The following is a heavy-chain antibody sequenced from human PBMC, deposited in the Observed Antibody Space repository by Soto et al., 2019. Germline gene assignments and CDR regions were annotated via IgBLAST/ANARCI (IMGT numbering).Heavy chain of an antibody. CDR3: AKGLHSGSYFEY. CDR2: ISGSGGST. V-gene: IGHV3-23*01. J-gene: IGHJ4*02. Sequence: GGSLRLSCAASGFTFSSYAMTWVRQAPGKGLEWVSAISGSGGSTYYADSVKGQFTISRDNSKNTLYLQMNSLRAEDTAVYYCAKGLHSGSYFEYWGQGTLATVS. D-gene: IGHD1-26*01. CDR1: GFTFSSYA.